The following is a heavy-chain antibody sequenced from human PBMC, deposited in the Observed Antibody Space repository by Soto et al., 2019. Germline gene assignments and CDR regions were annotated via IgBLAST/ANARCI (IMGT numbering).Heavy chain of an antibody. CDR2: IKQDGSEK. V-gene: IGHV3-7*01. J-gene: IGHJ6*02. CDR1: GFTFSNYW. Sequence: PGGSLRLSCAASGFTFSNYWMSWVRQAPGKGLEWVANIKQDGSEKYYVDSVKGRFTISRDNAKNSLYLQMNSLRAEDTAVYYCARGSNYGRYYYYGMDVWGQGTTVTVSS. D-gene: IGHD4-4*01. CDR3: ARGSNYGRYYYYGMDV.